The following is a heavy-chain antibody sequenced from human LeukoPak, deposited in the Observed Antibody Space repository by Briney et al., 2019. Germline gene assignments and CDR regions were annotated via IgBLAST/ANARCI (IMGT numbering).Heavy chain of an antibody. Sequence: SETLSLTCTVSGGSISSSSYYWGWISQPPGKGLEWIGSIYHSGSTYYNPSLKSRVTISVDTSKNQFSLKLSSVTAADTAVYYCAREGGWFDPWGQGTLVTVSS. V-gene: IGHV4-39*07. CDR1: GGSISSSSYY. CDR2: IYHSGST. J-gene: IGHJ5*02. D-gene: IGHD2-15*01. CDR3: AREGGWFDP.